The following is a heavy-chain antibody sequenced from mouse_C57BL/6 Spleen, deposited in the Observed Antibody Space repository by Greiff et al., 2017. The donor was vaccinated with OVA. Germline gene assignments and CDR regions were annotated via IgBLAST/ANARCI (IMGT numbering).Heavy chain of an antibody. D-gene: IGHD1-1*01. J-gene: IGHJ4*01. V-gene: IGHV14-3*01. CDR3: ARDYGSSYGAMDY. CDR1: GFNIKNTY. CDR2: IDPANGNT. Sequence: VQLQQSVAELVRPGASVKLSCTASGFNIKNTYMHWVKQRPEQGLEWIGRIDPANGNTKYAPKFQGKATITADTSSNTAYLQLSSLTSEDTAISFCARDYGSSYGAMDYWGQGTSVTVSS.